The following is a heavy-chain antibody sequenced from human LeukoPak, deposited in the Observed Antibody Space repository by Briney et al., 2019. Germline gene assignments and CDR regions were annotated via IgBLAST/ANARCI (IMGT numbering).Heavy chain of an antibody. Sequence: SETLSLTCTVSGGSTSSSSYYWGWIRQPPGKGMEWIGSIYYSGSTYYNPSLKSRVTISVDTSKNQFSLKLRSVTAADTAVYYCARRPRAGWFDPWGQGTLVTVSS. V-gene: IGHV4-39*01. J-gene: IGHJ5*02. CDR1: GGSTSSSSYY. CDR2: IYYSGST. CDR3: ARRPRAGWFDP.